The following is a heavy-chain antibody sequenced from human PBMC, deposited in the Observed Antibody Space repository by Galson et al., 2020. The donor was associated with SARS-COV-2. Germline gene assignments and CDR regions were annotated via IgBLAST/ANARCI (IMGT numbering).Heavy chain of an antibody. CDR2: ISSSGSAI. CDR3: AREVNYGDYGMDV. D-gene: IGHD4-17*01. V-gene: IGHV3-48*03. CDR1: GFTFSRFE. J-gene: IGHJ6*02. Sequence: TGGYLRLSCAASGFTFSRFEINWVRQVPGKGLEWVSYISSSGSAIYYAESVRGRFTISRDNAKNSLFLQMNSLRAEDTAVYYCAREVNYGDYGMDVWGQGTTVTVSS.